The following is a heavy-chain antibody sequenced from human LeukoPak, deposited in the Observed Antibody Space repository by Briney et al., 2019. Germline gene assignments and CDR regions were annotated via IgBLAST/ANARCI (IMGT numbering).Heavy chain of an antibody. V-gene: IGHV3-11*01. D-gene: IGHD2-8*01. CDR2: ISGSGSDI. J-gene: IGHJ4*01. Sequence: GGSLRLSCVVSGFGLSDSYMTWIRQTPGKGLEWLAYISGSGSDIYYADSVKGRFTISRDNAKNSLYLQMNSLRPDDTALYYCSTDPRLLIYWGHGTLVTVSS. CDR3: STDPRLLIY. CDR1: GFGLSDSY.